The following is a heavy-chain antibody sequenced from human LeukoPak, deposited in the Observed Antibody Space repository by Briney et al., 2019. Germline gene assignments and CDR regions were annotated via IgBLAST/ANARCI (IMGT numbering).Heavy chain of an antibody. V-gene: IGHV4-34*01. J-gene: IGHJ4*02. Sequence: SETLSLTCAVYGGSFSGYYWGWIRQPPGKGLEWIGEINHSGSTNYNPSLKSRVTISVDTSKNQFSLKLSSVTAADTAVYYCARGTRYFDWLSTYFDYWGQGTLVTVSS. CDR3: ARGTRYFDWLSTYFDY. CDR2: INHSGST. CDR1: GGSFSGYY. D-gene: IGHD3-9*01.